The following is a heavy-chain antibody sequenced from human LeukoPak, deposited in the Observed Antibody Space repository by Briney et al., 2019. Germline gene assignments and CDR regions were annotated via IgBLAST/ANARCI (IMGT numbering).Heavy chain of an antibody. J-gene: IGHJ4*02. CDR3: ARNAVPYDSSGYYGD. CDR2: IYHSGST. Sequence: SETLSLTCAVSGGSISSSNWWSWVRQPPGKGLEWIGEIYHSGSTNYNPSLKSRVTISVDTSKNQFSLKLSSVTAADTAVYYCARNAVPYDSSGYYGDWGQGTLVTVSS. CDR1: GGSISSSNW. V-gene: IGHV4-4*02. D-gene: IGHD3-22*01.